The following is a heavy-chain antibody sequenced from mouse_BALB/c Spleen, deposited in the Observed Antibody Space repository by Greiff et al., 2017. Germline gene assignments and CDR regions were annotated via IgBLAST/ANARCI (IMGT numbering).Heavy chain of an antibody. Sequence: QVQLKESGAELVRPGTSVKVSCKASGYAFTNYLIEWVKQRPGQGLEWIGVINPGSGGNNYNEKFKGKATLTADKPSSTAYMQLSSLTSDDSAVYFCARSGYGYDDYWGQGTTLTVSS. V-gene: IGHV1-54*01. D-gene: IGHD2-2*01. CDR2: INPGSGGN. CDR1: GYAFTNYL. J-gene: IGHJ2*01. CDR3: ARSGYGYDDY.